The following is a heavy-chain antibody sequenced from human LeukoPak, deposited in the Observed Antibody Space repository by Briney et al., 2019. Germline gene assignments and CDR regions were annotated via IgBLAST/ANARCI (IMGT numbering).Heavy chain of an antibody. V-gene: IGHV3-30-3*02. CDR2: GSNK. J-gene: IGHJ4*02. Sequence: GSNKYYADPVKGRFAISRDDSKNTLYLQMNSLRAEDTAVYYCAKDPLTYYYDSSGSVDYWGQGTLVTVSS. D-gene: IGHD3-22*01. CDR3: AKDPLTYYYDSSGSVDY.